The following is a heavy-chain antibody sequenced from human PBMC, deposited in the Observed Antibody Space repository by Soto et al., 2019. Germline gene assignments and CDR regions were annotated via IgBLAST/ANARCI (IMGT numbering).Heavy chain of an antibody. CDR3: AKGVGILWFGELLRNHAYFDY. J-gene: IGHJ4*02. D-gene: IGHD3-10*01. V-gene: IGHV3-23*01. Sequence: EVQLLESGGGLVQPGGSLKLSCEASGFTFSSYAMSWVRQAPGKGLEWVSAIRGSGGSTYYADSVKGRFTISTDNSKKPLYLQMNSRRAEDTAVYYCAKGVGILWFGELLRNHAYFDYWGQGTLVTVSS. CDR1: GFTFSSYA. CDR2: IRGSGGST.